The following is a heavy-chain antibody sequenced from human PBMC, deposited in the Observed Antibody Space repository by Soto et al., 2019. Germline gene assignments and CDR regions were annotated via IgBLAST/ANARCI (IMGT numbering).Heavy chain of an antibody. CDR2: IWYDGSNK. V-gene: IGHV3-33*01. D-gene: IGHD3-22*01. CDR1: GFTFSSYG. J-gene: IGHJ3*02. Sequence: GGSLRLSCAASGFTFSSYGMHWVRQAPGKGLEWVAVIWYDGSNKYYADSVKGRFTISRDNSKNTLYLQMNSLRAEDTAVYYCARDRMYYYDSSGYGDAFDIWGQGTMVTVSS. CDR3: ARDRMYYYDSSGYGDAFDI.